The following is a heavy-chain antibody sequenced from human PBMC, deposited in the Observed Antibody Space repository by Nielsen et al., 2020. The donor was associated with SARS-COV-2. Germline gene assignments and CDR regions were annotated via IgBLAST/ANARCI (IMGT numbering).Heavy chain of an antibody. CDR1: GFTFSTYG. J-gene: IGHJ5*02. CDR2: INSDGSRT. V-gene: IGHV3-74*01. D-gene: IGHD3-16*02. Sequence: GGSLRLSCAASGFTFSTYGMNWVRQAPGKGLAWVAHINSDGSRTTYADSVKGRFTISRDNSKNTLYLQMNSLRVEDTAVYYCARDSWDSLRYFVHWGQGAPVTVSS. CDR3: ARDSWDSLRYFVH.